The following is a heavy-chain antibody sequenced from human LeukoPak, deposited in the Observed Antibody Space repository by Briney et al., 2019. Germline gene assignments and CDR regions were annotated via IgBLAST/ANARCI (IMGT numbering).Heavy chain of an antibody. CDR1: GYTFSGHY. D-gene: IGHD6-19*01. Sequence: ASVKVSCKASGYTFSGHYIHWVRQAPGQELEWMGWINANNGGTSYAQKFQGRVSLTRDTSINTAYMEVSRLRADDTALYFCARDRVPFYSSTFKDYYLQYGLDVWGQGTTVTVSS. CDR2: INANNGGT. CDR3: ARDRVPFYSSTFKDYYLQYGLDV. J-gene: IGHJ6*02. V-gene: IGHV1-2*02.